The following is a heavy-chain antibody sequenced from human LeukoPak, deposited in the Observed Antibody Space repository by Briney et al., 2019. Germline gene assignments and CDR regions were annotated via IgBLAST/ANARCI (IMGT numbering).Heavy chain of an antibody. J-gene: IGHJ4*02. V-gene: IGHV1-2*02. D-gene: IGHD3-22*01. CDR3: ARDYYDSSTYQAPHGYFDY. CDR2: INQNLGGT. CDR1: GYTFTAYY. Sequence: AAVQVSCKASGYTFTAYYIHWVRQAPGHGLEWMGWINQNLGGTNCPQKFQGRVAMTRDTSISTAYMGLISLRSDDTAVYYCARDYYDSSTYQAPHGYFDYWGQGTLVTVSS.